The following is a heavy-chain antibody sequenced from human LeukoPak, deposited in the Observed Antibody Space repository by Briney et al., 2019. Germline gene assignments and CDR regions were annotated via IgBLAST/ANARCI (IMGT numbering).Heavy chain of an antibody. D-gene: IGHD3-10*01. Sequence: PGGSLRLSCAASGFTFDDYAMHWVRQAPGKGLEWVSGISWNSGSIGYADSVKGRFTISRDNAKNSLYLQMNSLRAEDTAVYYCARVQGFFGEPGWFDPWGQGTLVTVSS. J-gene: IGHJ5*02. CDR2: ISWNSGSI. CDR1: GFTFDDYA. V-gene: IGHV3-9*01. CDR3: ARVQGFFGEPGWFDP.